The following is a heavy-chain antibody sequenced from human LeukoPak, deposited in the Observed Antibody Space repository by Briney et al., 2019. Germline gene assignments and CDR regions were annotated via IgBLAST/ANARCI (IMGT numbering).Heavy chain of an antibody. CDR3: ARHYGP. Sequence: PSETLSLTCAVYGGSFSGYYWSWIRQPPGKGLEWIGEINHSGSTYYNPSLKSRVTISVDTSKNQFSLKLNSVTATDTAVYYCARHYGPWGQGTLVTVSS. CDR2: INHSGST. CDR1: GGSFSGYY. V-gene: IGHV4-34*01. D-gene: IGHD3-16*01. J-gene: IGHJ4*02.